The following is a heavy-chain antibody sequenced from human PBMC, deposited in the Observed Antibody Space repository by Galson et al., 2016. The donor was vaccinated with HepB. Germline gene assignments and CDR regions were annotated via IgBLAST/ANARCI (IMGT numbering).Heavy chain of an antibody. J-gene: IGHJ6*02. CDR3: ARESARSSGWENLYYHGLDG. Sequence: SLRLSCAASGFDFRSHGMHWVRQAPGRGLEWVALIWYSGKSTHYSDSVRGRFTISRDNSMKTLYLEMNGLGVEDTGRYYCARESARSSGWENLYYHGLDGWGRGTTGIVSS. V-gene: IGHV3-33*01. CDR2: IWYSGKST. CDR1: GFDFRSHG. D-gene: IGHD6-25*01.